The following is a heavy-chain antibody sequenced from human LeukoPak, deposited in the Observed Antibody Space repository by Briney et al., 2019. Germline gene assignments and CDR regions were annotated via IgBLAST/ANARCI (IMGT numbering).Heavy chain of an antibody. Sequence: GGSLRLSCAASGFTFSSYWMSWVRQAPGKGLGWVANIKQDGSEKYYVDSVKGRFTISRDNAKNSLYLQMNSLRAEDTAVYYCARDGVTGWPFFDYWGQGTLVTVSS. CDR3: ARDGVTGWPFFDY. CDR1: GFTFSSYW. V-gene: IGHV3-7*01. CDR2: IKQDGSEK. J-gene: IGHJ4*02. D-gene: IGHD2-21*02.